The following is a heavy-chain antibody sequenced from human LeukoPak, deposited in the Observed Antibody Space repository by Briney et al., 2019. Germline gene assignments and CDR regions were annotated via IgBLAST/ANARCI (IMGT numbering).Heavy chain of an antibody. Sequence: GGSLRLSCAASGFTFSSYGMHWVRQAPGMGLEWVAVISYDGSNKYYADSVKGRFTISRDNSKNTLYLQMNSLRAEDTAVYYCAKSGLGALDVWGQGTTVTVSS. CDR1: GFTFSSYG. CDR2: ISYDGSNK. CDR3: AKSGLGALDV. D-gene: IGHD3/OR15-3a*01. J-gene: IGHJ6*02. V-gene: IGHV3-30*18.